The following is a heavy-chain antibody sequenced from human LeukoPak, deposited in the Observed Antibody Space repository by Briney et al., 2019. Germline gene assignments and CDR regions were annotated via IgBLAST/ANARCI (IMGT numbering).Heavy chain of an antibody. J-gene: IGHJ4*02. V-gene: IGHV3-74*01. CDR1: GFTFSGAW. CDR2: IKSDGSA. Sequence: GGSLRLSCAASGFTFSGAWMHWVGQDPGKGLVWVSLIKSDGSAIDADSVKGRFTISRDNAKSTVYLQMNSLRAEDTAVYYCARDYYYSVDYWGQGTLVTVSS. CDR3: ARDYYYSVDY. D-gene: IGHD3-22*01.